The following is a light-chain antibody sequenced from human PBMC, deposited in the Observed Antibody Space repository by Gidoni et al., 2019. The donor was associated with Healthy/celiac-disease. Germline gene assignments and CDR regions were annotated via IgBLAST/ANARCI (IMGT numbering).Light chain of an antibody. CDR3: QSYDSSLSGWV. CDR1: SSNIGAGYD. J-gene: IGLJ2*01. V-gene: IGLV1-40*01. Sequence: TISCTGSSSNIGAGYDVHWYQQLPGTAPKLLIYGNSNRPSGVPDRFSGSKSGTSASLAITGLQAEDEADYYCQSYDSSLSGWVFGGGTKLTVL. CDR2: GNS.